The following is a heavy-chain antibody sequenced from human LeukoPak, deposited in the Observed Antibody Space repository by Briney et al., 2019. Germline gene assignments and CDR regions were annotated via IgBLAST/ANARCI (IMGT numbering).Heavy chain of an antibody. Sequence: GASVKVSCKASGGTFSSYAISWVRQAPGQGLEWMGGIIPIFGTANYAQKFQGRVTITADESTSTAYMELSSLRSEDTAVYYCARVYSDAFQHWGQGTLVTVSS. CDR2: IIPIFGTA. CDR3: ARVYSDAFQH. CDR1: GGTFSSYA. J-gene: IGHJ1*01. D-gene: IGHD2-8*01. V-gene: IGHV1-69*13.